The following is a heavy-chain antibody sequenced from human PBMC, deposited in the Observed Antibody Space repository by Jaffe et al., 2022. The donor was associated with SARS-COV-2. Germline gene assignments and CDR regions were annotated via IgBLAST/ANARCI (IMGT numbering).Heavy chain of an antibody. V-gene: IGHV3-23*01. CDR2: ISGGGGST. CDR3: AKGLVVVNDYFDY. CDR1: GFTFSSYA. Sequence: EVQLLESGGGLEQPGGSLRLSCAASGFTFSSYAMSWVRQAPGKGLEWVADISGGGGSTYYADFVKGRFTISRDNSKNTLYLEMKSLRAEDTAVYYCAKGLVVVNDYFDYWGQGTLVTVSS. D-gene: IGHD3-22*01. J-gene: IGHJ4*02.